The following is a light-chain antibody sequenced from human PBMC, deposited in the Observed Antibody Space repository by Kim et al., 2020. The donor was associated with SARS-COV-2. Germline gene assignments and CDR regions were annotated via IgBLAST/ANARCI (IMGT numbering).Light chain of an antibody. CDR1: SLRSYY. V-gene: IGLV3-19*01. J-gene: IGLJ2*01. Sequence: SSELTQDPVVSVALGQTVRITCQGDSLRSYYASWYQQKPGQAPVLVIYGKNNRPSGIPDQFSGSSSGNTASLTITGAQAEDEADYYCNSRDSSGNHLVFG. CDR3: NSRDSSGNHLV. CDR2: GKN.